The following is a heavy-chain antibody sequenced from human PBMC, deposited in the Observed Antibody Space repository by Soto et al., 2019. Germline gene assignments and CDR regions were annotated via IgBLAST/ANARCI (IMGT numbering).Heavy chain of an antibody. V-gene: IGHV4-34*01. CDR3: ARHWVGAARRARSRYFDY. CDR1: GGSFSGYY. Sequence: PSETLSLTCAVYGGSFSGYYWSWIRQPPGKGLEWIGEINHSGSTNYNPSLKSRVTISVDTSKNQFSLKLSSVTAADTAVYYCARHWVGAARRARSRYFDYWGQGTLVTVSS. CDR2: INHSGST. D-gene: IGHD6-6*01. J-gene: IGHJ4*02.